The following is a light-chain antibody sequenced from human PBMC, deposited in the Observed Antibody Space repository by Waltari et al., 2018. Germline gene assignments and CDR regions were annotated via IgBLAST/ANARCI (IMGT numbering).Light chain of an antibody. Sequence: EIVLTKSTGTLSLSPEEGDTLSGRSSHSVHTYYLAWYQQKPGQAPRLLIYSTSTRSTGIPDRFSGSGSGTYFTLTVSRLEPEDFAVYYCQQYSSSFPWTFGQGTNV. V-gene: IGKV3-20*01. J-gene: IGKJ1*01. CDR1: HSVHTYY. CDR2: STS. CDR3: QQYSSSFPWT.